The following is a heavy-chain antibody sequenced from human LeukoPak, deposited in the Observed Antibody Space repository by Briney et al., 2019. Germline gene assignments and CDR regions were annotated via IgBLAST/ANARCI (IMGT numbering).Heavy chain of an antibody. J-gene: IGHJ5*02. Sequence: SGTLPLTCTVSGGSIITSSYYWGWIRQPPAKGLEWIGSIYYSGSTYYNPSLKSRVTISVDTSKNQFSLKLSSVTAADTAVYYCARHSSSSSGNNWFDPWGQGTLVTVSS. CDR2: IYYSGST. CDR1: GGSIITSSYY. D-gene: IGHD6-6*01. CDR3: ARHSSSSSGNNWFDP. V-gene: IGHV4-39*01.